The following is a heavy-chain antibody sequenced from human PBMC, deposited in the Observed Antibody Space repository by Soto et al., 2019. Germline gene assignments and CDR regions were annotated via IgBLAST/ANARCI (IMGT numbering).Heavy chain of an antibody. CDR2: ITNSGSTI. CDR1: GFTFTSYE. J-gene: IGHJ6*02. Sequence: PGGSLRLSCADSGFTFTSYEMNWVRQAPGKGLEWVSHITNSGSTISYADSVKGRFTVSRDNAKNSLYLQMNSLRAEDTAVYYCARGNYYYGMDVWGQGTTVTVSS. V-gene: IGHV3-48*03. CDR3: ARGNYYYGMDV.